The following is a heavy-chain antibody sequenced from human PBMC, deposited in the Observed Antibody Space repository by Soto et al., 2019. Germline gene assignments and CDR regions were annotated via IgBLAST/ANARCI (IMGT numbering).Heavy chain of an antibody. CDR2: MNPNSGNT. Sequence: ASVKVSCKASGYTFTSYDINWVRQATGQGLEWMGRMNPNSGNTGYVQKFQGRVIMTRNTSISTAYMELSSLRSEDTAVYYCARSGCCTNGVPYYYGMDVWVQGTTVTVSS. CDR1: GYTFTSYD. D-gene: IGHD2-8*01. J-gene: IGHJ6*02. V-gene: IGHV1-8*01. CDR3: ARSGCCTNGVPYYYGMDV.